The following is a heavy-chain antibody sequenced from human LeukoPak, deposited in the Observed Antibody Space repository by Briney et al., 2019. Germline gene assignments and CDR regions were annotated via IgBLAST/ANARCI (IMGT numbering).Heavy chain of an antibody. CDR1: GGSISNSY. CDR3: ARLRDLYNVFEY. D-gene: IGHD3-16*01. J-gene: IGHJ4*02. CDR2: IHYSGKT. Sequence: SETLSLTCTVSGGSISNSYWSWIRQPPGKGLEWIGYIHYSGKTNHNPSLRSRVSISVDTSKNHLPLTLYSVTAADTAVYYCARLRDLYNVFEYWGQGALVTVSS. V-gene: IGHV4-59*12.